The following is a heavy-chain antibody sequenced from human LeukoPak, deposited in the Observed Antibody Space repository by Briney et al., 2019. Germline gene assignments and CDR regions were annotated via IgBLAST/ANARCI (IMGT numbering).Heavy chain of an antibody. J-gene: IGHJ6*03. V-gene: IGHV3-23*01. Sequence: GWSLRLSCAASGFTFSSYAMSWVRQAPGKGLEWVSTISGSGESTQYADSVKGRFTISRDNSKNTVYLDMNSLRAEDTAVYHCARRAYMDVWGKGTTVTISS. CDR2: ISGSGEST. CDR1: GFTFSSYA. CDR3: ARRAYMDV.